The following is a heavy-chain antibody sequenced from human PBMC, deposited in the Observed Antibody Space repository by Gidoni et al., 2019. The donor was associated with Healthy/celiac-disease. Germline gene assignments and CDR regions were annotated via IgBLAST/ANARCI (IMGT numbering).Heavy chain of an antibody. D-gene: IGHD6-13*01. Sequence: STNYNPSLKSRVTISVDTSKNQFSLKLSSVTAADTAVYYCARGVFVAAAGNGWFDPWGQGTLVTVSS. CDR3: ARGVFVAAAGNGWFDP. V-gene: IGHV4-59*09. J-gene: IGHJ5*02. CDR2: ST.